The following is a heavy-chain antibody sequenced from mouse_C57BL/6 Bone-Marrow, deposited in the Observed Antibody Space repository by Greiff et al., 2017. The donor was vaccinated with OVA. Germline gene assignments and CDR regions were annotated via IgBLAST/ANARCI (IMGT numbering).Heavy chain of an antibody. V-gene: IGHV1-52*01. CDR3: ATPFYYGSSHYAMDY. D-gene: IGHD1-1*01. CDR1: GYTFTSYW. CDR2: IDPSDSET. J-gene: IGHJ4*01. Sequence: VKLQQPGAELVRPGSSVKLSCKASGYTFTSYWMPWVKQRPIQGLEWIGNIDPSDSETHYNQKFKDKATLTVDKSSSTAYMQLSSLTSEDSAVYYCATPFYYGSSHYAMDYWGQGTSVTVSS.